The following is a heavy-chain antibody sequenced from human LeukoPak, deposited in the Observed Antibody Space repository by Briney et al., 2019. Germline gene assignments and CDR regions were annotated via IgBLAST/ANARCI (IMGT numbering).Heavy chain of an antibody. CDR2: ISAYNGNT. D-gene: IGHD3-9*01. CDR3: ARDGRYFDWLLLDY. V-gene: IGHV1-18*04. CDR1: GYTFSSYG. Sequence: GASVKVSCKASGYTFSSYGISWARQAPGQGLEWMGWISAYNGNTNYAQKFQGRVTMTTDTSTSTAYMELRSLTFDDTAVYYCARDGRYFDWLLLDYWGQGTLVTVSS. J-gene: IGHJ4*02.